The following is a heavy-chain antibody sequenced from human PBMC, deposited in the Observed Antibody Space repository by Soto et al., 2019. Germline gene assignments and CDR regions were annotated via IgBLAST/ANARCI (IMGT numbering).Heavy chain of an antibody. CDR1: GGSISSGGYY. V-gene: IGHV4-31*03. Sequence: QVQLQESGPGLVKPSQTLSLTCTVSGGSISSGGYYWSWIRQHPGKGLEWIGYIYYSGSTYYNPSLKSRVTISVDTPKNQFSLTLSSVTAADTAVYYCARDRPVRTTVTTIFYYYYGMDVWGQGTTVTVSS. CDR3: ARDRPVRTTVTTIFYYYYGMDV. CDR2: IYYSGST. D-gene: IGHD4-17*01. J-gene: IGHJ6*02.